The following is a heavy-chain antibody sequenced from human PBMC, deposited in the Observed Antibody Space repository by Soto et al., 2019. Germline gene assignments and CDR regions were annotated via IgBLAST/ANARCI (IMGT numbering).Heavy chain of an antibody. J-gene: IGHJ6*02. D-gene: IGHD3-10*01. CDR3: ARHGERWQQTGFYYYAMDV. CDR1: GYFFSSYW. CDR2: IYPGDSDT. Sequence: PGESLKISCKASGYFFSSYWIGWVRQMPGKGLEWMGIIYPGDSDTRYSPSFQGQVTISADKSISTAYLQWSSLKASDTAMYYCARHGERWQQTGFYYYAMDVWGQGTTVTVSS. V-gene: IGHV5-51*01.